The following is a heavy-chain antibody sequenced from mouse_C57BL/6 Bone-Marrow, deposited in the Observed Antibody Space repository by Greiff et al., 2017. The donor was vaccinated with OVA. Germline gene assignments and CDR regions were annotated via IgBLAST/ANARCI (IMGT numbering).Heavy chain of an antibody. CDR2: SRNKANDYTT. D-gene: IGHD1-1*01. J-gene: IGHJ4*01. CDR3: ARDDYSAMDY. Sequence: EVKLVESGGGLVQSGRSLRLSCATSGFTFSDFYMEWVRQAPGKGLEWIAASRNKANDYTTEYSASVKGRFIVSRDTSQSILYLQMNALRAEDTAIYYCARDDYSAMDYWGQGTSVTVSS. CDR1: GFTFSDFY. V-gene: IGHV7-1*01.